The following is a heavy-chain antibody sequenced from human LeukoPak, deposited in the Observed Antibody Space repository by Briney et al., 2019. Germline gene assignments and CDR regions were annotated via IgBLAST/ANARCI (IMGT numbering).Heavy chain of an antibody. CDR1: GGSISSYY. Sequence: PSETLSLTCTVSGGSISSYYWSWIRQPPGKGLEGIWYIYYSGSTNYNPSLKSRVTISVDTSKNQFSLKLSSVTAADTAVYYCARDVGILTGYYNGNWFDPWGQGNLVTVSS. V-gene: IGHV4-59*01. J-gene: IGHJ5*02. CDR3: ARDVGILTGYYNGNWFDP. CDR2: IYYSGST. D-gene: IGHD3-9*01.